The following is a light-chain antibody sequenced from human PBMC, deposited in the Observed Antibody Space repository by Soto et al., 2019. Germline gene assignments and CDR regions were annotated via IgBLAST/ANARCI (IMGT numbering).Light chain of an antibody. CDR2: EVS. J-gene: IGLJ3*02. CDR1: SSDVGSYNL. CDR3: CSYAGSWV. V-gene: IGLV2-23*02. Sequence: QSVLTQPASVSGSPGQSITISCTGTSSDVGSYNLVSWYQQHPGKAPKLMIYEVSKRPSGVSNRFSGSKSGNTASLTISGLQAEDEADYYYCSYAGSWVFGGGTKLTVL.